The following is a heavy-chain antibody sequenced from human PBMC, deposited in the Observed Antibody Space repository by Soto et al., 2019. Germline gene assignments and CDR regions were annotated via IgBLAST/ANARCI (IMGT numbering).Heavy chain of an antibody. CDR1: GYTLTSHY. CDR3: ARAMDTIMVRRALSADLDP. D-gene: IGHD5-18*01. V-gene: IGHV1-46*01. J-gene: IGHJ5*02. CDR2: INPSGGST. Sequence: ASVKVSCKASGYTLTSHYMHWVRQAPGQGLEWMGMINPSGGSTRNAQKLQGRVTMTRDTSTSTVYMELSSLRSEDTAVYYCARAMDTIMVRRALSADLDPWGQGTLVTV.